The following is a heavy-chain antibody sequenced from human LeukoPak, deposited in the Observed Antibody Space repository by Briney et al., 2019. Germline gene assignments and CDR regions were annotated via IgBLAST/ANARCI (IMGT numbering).Heavy chain of an antibody. V-gene: IGHV3-33*01. D-gene: IGHD2-21*02. CDR3: ARDDCGGDCYNYYYCGMDV. CDR2: IWYDGSNK. Sequence: GRSLRLSCAASGFTFISYGMHWVRQAPGKGREWVAVIWYDGSNKYYADSVKGRFTISRDTSKNTLYLQMNSLRAEDTAVYYCARDDCGGDCYNYYYCGMDVWGQGTTVTVSS. CDR1: GFTFISYG. J-gene: IGHJ6*02.